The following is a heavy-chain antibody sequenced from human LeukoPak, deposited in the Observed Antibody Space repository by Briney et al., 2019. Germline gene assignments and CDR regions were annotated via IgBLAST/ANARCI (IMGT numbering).Heavy chain of an antibody. V-gene: IGHV3-7*03. CDR2: VNRDGSET. J-gene: IGHJ6*02. CDR1: GGSISSRTYY. CDR3: ARNNGMDV. Sequence: ETLSLTCTVSGGSISSRTYYWTWVRQVPGRGPEWVANVNRDGSETYYLDSVKGRFTISKDNAKNSLYLQMNSLRAEDTALYHCARNNGMDVWGQGTTVIVSS.